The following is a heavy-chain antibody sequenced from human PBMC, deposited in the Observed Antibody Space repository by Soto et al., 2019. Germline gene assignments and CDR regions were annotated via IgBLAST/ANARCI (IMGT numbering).Heavy chain of an antibody. Sequence: ASVKVSCKASGGTFSSYAISWVRQAPGQGLEWMGGIIPIFGTANYAQKFQGRVTITADKSTSTAYMELSSLRSEDTAVYYCASSITMVRGVISYFHYWGQGTLVTV. CDR1: GGTFSSYA. J-gene: IGHJ4*02. V-gene: IGHV1-69*06. D-gene: IGHD3-10*01. CDR2: IIPIFGTA. CDR3: ASSITMVRGVISYFHY.